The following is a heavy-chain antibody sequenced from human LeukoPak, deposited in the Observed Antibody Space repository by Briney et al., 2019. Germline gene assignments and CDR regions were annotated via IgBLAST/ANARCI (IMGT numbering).Heavy chain of an antibody. CDR1: GGSISSGDYY. CDR2: IYYSGST. Sequence: SETMSLTCTVSGGSISSGDYYWSWIRQPPGKGLEWIGYIYYSGSTYYNPSLKSRVTISVDTSKNQFSLKLSSVTAADTAVYYCARAGAQGSGSYSNFDYWGQGTLVTVSS. J-gene: IGHJ4*02. D-gene: IGHD3-10*01. CDR3: ARAGAQGSGSYSNFDY. V-gene: IGHV4-30-4*08.